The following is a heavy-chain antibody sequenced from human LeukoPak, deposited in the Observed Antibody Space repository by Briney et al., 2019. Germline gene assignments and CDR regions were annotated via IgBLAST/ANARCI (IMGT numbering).Heavy chain of an antibody. D-gene: IGHD2/OR15-2a*01. V-gene: IGHV4-34*01. J-gene: IGHJ5*02. Sequence: SETLSLTCAVYGGSFSGYYWSWIRQPPGKGLEWIGEINHSGSTNYNPSLKSRVTISVDTSKNQFSLKLSSVTAADTAVYYCARFVKRVIRGSWFDPWGQGTLVTVSS. CDR3: ARFVKRVIRGSWFDP. CDR1: GGSFSGYY. CDR2: INHSGST.